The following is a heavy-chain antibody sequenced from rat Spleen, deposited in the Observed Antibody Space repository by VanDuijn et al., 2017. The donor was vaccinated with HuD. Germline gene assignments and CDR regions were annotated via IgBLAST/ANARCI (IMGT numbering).Heavy chain of an antibody. Sequence: EVKLLESGGGLVQPGGSMRLSCAASGFTFSSFAMAWVRQAPKKGLEWVATITSGGSNTYYPDSVKGRFTISRDNAKSTLYLQMDCLRSEDTATYYCAKVEFDYYYSGVRGWFAYWGQGTLVTVSS. CDR1: GFTFSSFA. CDR3: AKVEFDYYYSGVRGWFAY. D-gene: IGHD1-1*01. V-gene: IGHV5S23*01. CDR2: ITSGGSNT. J-gene: IGHJ3*01.